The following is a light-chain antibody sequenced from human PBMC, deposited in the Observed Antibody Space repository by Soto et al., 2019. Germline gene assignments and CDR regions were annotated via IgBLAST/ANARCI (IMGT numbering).Light chain of an antibody. CDR2: RAS. V-gene: IGKV1-5*03. J-gene: IGKJ1*01. Sequence: DIQMTQSPSTLSASIGDRVTITCRASQSLNDWLAWYQQKPGKAPKLLIYRASSLETGVPSRFSGSGSETEFTLTISSLQPDDFATYYCQQYNSYSWTFGQGTKVEI. CDR3: QQYNSYSWT. CDR1: QSLNDW.